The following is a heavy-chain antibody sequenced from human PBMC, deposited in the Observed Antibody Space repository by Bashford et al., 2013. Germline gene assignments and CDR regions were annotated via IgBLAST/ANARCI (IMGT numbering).Heavy chain of an antibody. D-gene: IGHD5-18*01. Sequence: SETLSLTCTVSGGSISSSNYYWGWIRQPPGKGLEWIGNILYSGSSYYNPSLKSRVTISVDTSKNQFSLKLSSVTAADTAVYFCARHLRTDADMGRGYVDYWGQGTLVTVSS. CDR3: ARHLRTDADMGRGYVDY. CDR1: GGSISSSNYY. V-gene: IGHV4-39*01. J-gene: IGHJ4*02. CDR2: ILYSGSS.